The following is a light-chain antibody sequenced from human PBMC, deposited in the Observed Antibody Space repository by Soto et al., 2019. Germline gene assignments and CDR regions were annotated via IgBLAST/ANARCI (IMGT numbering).Light chain of an antibody. V-gene: IGKV3-20*01. Sequence: EIVLTQSPGTLSLSPGKRATLSCRASQRVSSSYLAWYQQKPGQAPRLLIYGASSRATGIPDRFSGSGSGTDFILTISRLEPEDFPVYSCQQYGSSPPWSFGQGTKVEIK. J-gene: IGKJ1*01. CDR3: QQYGSSPPWS. CDR1: QRVSSSY. CDR2: GAS.